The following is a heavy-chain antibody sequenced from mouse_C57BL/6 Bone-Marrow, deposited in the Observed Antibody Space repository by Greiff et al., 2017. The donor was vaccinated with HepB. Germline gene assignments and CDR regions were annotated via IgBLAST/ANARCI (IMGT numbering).Heavy chain of an antibody. CDR2: IYPGNSDT. CDR1: GYTFTSYW. CDR3: TRKDYGNCLYYAMDY. D-gene: IGHD2-1*01. Sequence: VQLQQSGTVLARPGASVKMSCKTSGYTFTSYWMHWVKQRPGQGLEWIGAIYPGNSDTSYNQKFKGKAKLTAVTSASTAYMELSSLTNEDSAVYDCTRKDYGNCLYYAMDYWGQGTSVTVSS. J-gene: IGHJ4*01. V-gene: IGHV1-5*01.